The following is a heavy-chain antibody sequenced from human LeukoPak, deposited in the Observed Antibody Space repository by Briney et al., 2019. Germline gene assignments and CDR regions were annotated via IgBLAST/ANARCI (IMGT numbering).Heavy chain of an antibody. CDR1: GFTFSSYI. Sequence: GGSLRLSCSASGFTFSSYIMHWASQPPGKGLEYFPAITSNGDTTYYADSVKGRVTISRDNSKNTLYLQMSSLRAEDTAVYYCVKDDSYYYDSSGRDSWGQGTLVTVSS. J-gene: IGHJ4*02. CDR2: ITSNGDTT. V-gene: IGHV3-64D*09. D-gene: IGHD3-22*01. CDR3: VKDDSYYYDSSGRDS.